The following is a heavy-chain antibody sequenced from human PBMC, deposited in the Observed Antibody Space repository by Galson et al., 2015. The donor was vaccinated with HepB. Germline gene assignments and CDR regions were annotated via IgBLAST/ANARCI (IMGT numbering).Heavy chain of an antibody. CDR3: ARGVSGYYSNPFDY. CDR1: GGTFSSYA. V-gene: IGHV1-69*13. D-gene: IGHD3-22*01. CDR2: IIPIFGTA. J-gene: IGHJ4*02. Sequence: SVKVSCKASGGTFSSYAISWVRQAPGQGLEWMGGIIPIFGTANYAQKFQGRVTITADESTSTAYMELSSLRSEDTAVYYCARGVSGYYSNPFDYWGQGTLVTVSS.